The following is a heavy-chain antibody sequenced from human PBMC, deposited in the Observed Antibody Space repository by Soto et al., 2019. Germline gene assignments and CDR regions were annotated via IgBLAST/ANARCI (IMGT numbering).Heavy chain of an antibody. V-gene: IGHV3-33*01. J-gene: IGHJ4*02. Sequence: LRLSFAASGFTFSSYGMHWVRQAPGKGLEWVAVIWYDGSNKYYADSVKGRFTISRDNSKNTLYLQMNSLRAEDTAVYYCARDSSKYSRSSYVIVWGQGTMVTVSS. D-gene: IGHD6-6*01. CDR3: ARDSSKYSRSSYVIV. CDR1: GFTFSSYG. CDR2: IWYDGSNK.